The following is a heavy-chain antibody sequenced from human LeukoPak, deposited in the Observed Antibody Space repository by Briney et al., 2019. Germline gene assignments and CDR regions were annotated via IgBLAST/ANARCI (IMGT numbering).Heavy chain of an antibody. Sequence: GESLKISCKGSGYSFTSYWIGWVRQMPGKGPAWMGIIYPGDSDTTYSPSFQGQVTISADKSISTAYLQWSSLKASDTAMYYCARRHGYCSSTSCYADYYYGMDVWGQGTTVTVSS. D-gene: IGHD2-2*01. V-gene: IGHV5-51*01. CDR1: GYSFTSYW. CDR2: IYPGDSDT. J-gene: IGHJ6*02. CDR3: ARRHGYCSSTSCYADYYYGMDV.